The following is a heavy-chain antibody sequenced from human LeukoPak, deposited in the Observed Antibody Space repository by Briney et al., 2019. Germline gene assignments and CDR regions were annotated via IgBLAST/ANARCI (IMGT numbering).Heavy chain of an antibody. Sequence: SETLSLTCTVSGGSISSYYWSWIRQPPGKGLEWIGYIYYSGSSTYNPSLRSLGAISVDPAKSQFSLKLSSVTAADTAVCYCARGIAAAGTPPDFDYWGRETLVTVSS. D-gene: IGHD6-13*01. V-gene: IGHV4-59*08. CDR1: GGSISSYY. J-gene: IGHJ4*02. CDR2: IYYSGSS. CDR3: ARGIAAAGTPPDFDY.